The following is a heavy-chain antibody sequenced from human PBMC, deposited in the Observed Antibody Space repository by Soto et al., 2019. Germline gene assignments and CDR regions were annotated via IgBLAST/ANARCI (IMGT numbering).Heavy chain of an antibody. D-gene: IGHD6-13*01. CDR3: ARDWVAAADPFDY. CDR2: IKQDGSEK. V-gene: IGHV3-7*03. Sequence: EVQLVESGGGLVQPGGSLRLSCAASGFTFSSYWMSWVRQAPGKGLEWVANIKQDGSEKYYVDSVKGRFTISRDNAKNSLYLQMNSLRAEDTAVYYCARDWVAAADPFDYWGQGTLVTVSS. CDR1: GFTFSSYW. J-gene: IGHJ4*02.